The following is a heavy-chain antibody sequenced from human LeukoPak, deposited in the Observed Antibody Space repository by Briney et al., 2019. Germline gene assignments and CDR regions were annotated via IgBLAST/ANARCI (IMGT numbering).Heavy chain of an antibody. Sequence: GGSLRLSCAASGFTFSTSTMNRVRQAPGKGLEWVSSISSSNDYIYYADSVKGRFTISRDNAKNSLYLQMNSLRAEDTAVYYCVRIHNSAGFPNWFDPWGQGTLVTVSS. D-gene: IGHD6-19*01. V-gene: IGHV3-21*01. CDR1: GFTFSTST. J-gene: IGHJ5*02. CDR3: VRIHNSAGFPNWFDP. CDR2: ISSSNDYI.